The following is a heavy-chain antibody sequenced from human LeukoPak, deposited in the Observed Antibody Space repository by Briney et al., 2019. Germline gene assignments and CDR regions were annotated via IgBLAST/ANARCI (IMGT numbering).Heavy chain of an antibody. D-gene: IGHD1-26*01. CDR2: IYSGGST. CDR1: GFTVSSNY. J-gene: IGHJ4*02. CDR3: ARGRGSFPPFFDY. V-gene: IGHV3-53*01. Sequence: GGSLRLSCAASGFTVSSNYMSWVHQAPGKGLEWVSVIYSGGSTYYADSVKGRFTISRDNSKNTLYLQMNSLRAEDTAVYYCARGRGSFPPFFDYWGQGTLVTVSS.